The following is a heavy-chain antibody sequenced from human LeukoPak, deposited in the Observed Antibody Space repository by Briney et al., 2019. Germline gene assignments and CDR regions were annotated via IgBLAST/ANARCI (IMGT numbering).Heavy chain of an antibody. CDR3: ARERTYYGSGDAFDI. V-gene: IGHV4-59*01. CDR1: GGSISSYY. Sequence: SETLSLTCTVSGGSISSYYWSWIRQPPGKGLEWIGYIYYSGSTNYNPSLKSRVTISVDTSKNQFSLKLSSVTAADTAVYYCARERTYYGSGDAFDIWGQGTMVIVSS. J-gene: IGHJ3*02. CDR2: IYYSGST. D-gene: IGHD3-10*01.